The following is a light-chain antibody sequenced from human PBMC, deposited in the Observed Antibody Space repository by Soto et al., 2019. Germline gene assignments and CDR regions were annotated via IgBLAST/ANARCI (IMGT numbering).Light chain of an antibody. V-gene: IGLV1-40*01. CDR2: GNS. CDR3: QSYYSSLMVRV. Sequence: QSVLTQPPSVSGAPGQRVTISCTGSSSNLGAGYDVHWYQQFPRTAPKLLIYGNSNRPSWVPDRFSGSKSGTSAILAITGLRAEDEADDYCQSYYSSLMVRVFGGGTKLTVL. J-gene: IGLJ2*01. CDR1: SSNLGAGYD.